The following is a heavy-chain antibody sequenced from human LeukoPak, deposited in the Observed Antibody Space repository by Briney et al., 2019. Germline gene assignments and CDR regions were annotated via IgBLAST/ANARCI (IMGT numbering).Heavy chain of an antibody. V-gene: IGHV3-66*01. J-gene: IGHJ6*02. CDR2: MYSGGST. D-gene: IGHD4-11*01. CDR1: GFTVSSYY. CDR3: ARSYSNHLFGMDV. Sequence: PGGSPRLSCAASGFTVSSYYMTWVRQAPGKGLEWVSVMYSGGSTYYADSVKGRVAISRDNSQNTVFLQMNSVRVEDTAVYYCARSYSNHLFGMDVWGQGTAVTVSS.